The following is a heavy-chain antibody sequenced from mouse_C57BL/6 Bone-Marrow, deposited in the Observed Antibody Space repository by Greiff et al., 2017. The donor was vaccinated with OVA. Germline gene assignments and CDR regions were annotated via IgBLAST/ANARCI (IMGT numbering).Heavy chain of an antibody. CDR1: GFTFSDYY. CDR2: ISNGGGST. Sequence: EVHLVESGGGLVQPGGSLKLSCAASGFTFSDYYMYWVRQTPEKRLEWVAYISNGGGSTYYPDTVKGRFTISRDNAKNTLYLQMSRLKSEDTAMYYCARLRWLLPYYAMDYWGQGTSVTVSS. V-gene: IGHV5-12*01. D-gene: IGHD2-3*01. CDR3: ARLRWLLPYYAMDY. J-gene: IGHJ4*01.